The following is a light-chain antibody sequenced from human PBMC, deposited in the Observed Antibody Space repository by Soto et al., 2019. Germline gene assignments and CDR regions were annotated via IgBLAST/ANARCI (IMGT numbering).Light chain of an antibody. J-gene: IGKJ4*01. Sequence: DLQMTQSPPSLSASVGDRVTVTCRARHDIGNSLAWYQHRPGKSPRLLIYDASSLQSGVPSRFSGSGSGTHFTLAISSLRPEDVGTFYCQNYNSSPLTFGGGTKVEVK. V-gene: IGKV1-27*01. CDR3: QNYNSSPLT. CDR1: HDIGNS. CDR2: DAS.